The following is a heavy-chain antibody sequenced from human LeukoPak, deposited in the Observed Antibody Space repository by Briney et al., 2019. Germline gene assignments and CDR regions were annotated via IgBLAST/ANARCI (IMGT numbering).Heavy chain of an antibody. V-gene: IGHV4-34*01. J-gene: IGHJ3*02. CDR3: ASAYSGYDLGAFDI. CDR1: GGSFSGYY. D-gene: IGHD5-12*01. CDR2: INHSGTT. Sequence: SETLSLTCAVYGGSFSGYYWSWIRQPPGKGLEWIGEINHSGTTNYNPSLKSRATISVDTSKNQFSLKLSSVTAADTALYYCASAYSGYDLGAFDIWGQGTMVTVSS.